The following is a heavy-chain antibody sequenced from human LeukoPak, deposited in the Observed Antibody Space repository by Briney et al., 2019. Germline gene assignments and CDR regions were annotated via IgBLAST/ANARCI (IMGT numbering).Heavy chain of an antibody. J-gene: IGHJ4*02. V-gene: IGHV1-46*01. CDR3: ARAATMIVVVPFFDY. CDR1: GYTFPSYF. Sequence: GASVKVSCKASGYTFPSYFMHWVRQAPGQGLEWMGIINPTGGSTTYAQKFQGRVTMTRDTSTSTVYMELSSLRSDDTAVYYCARAATMIVVVPFFDYWGQGTLVTVSS. CDR2: INPTGGST. D-gene: IGHD3-22*01.